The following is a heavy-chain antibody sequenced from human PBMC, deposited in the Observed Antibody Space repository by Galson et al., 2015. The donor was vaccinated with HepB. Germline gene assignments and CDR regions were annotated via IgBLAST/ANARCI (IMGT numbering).Heavy chain of an antibody. Sequence: SLRLSCAASGFTFSSYSMNWVRQAPGKGLEWVSSISSSSSYIYYADSVKGRFTISRDNAKNSLYLQMNSLRAEDTAVYYCARGRAYYDILTGYYIYDGWVDYWGQGTLVTVSS. CDR2: ISSSSSYI. CDR3: ARGRAYYDILTGYYIYDGWVDY. D-gene: IGHD3-9*01. J-gene: IGHJ4*02. V-gene: IGHV3-21*01. CDR1: GFTFSSYS.